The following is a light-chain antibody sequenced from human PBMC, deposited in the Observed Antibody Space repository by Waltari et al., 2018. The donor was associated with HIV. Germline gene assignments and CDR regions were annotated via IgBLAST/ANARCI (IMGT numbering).Light chain of an antibody. J-gene: IGLJ3*02. V-gene: IGLV1-47*01. CDR2: RNK. Sequence: QSVLTQPPSASGTPGHGVTISCSGSNSNIGTNSVYWYQHLPGMAPKLLIDRNKRRPSGIPYRFSGSRSGTSASLAIGGLRSEDEADYYCATWDDSLIWVFGGGTKLTVL. CDR1: NSNIGTNS. CDR3: ATWDDSLIWV.